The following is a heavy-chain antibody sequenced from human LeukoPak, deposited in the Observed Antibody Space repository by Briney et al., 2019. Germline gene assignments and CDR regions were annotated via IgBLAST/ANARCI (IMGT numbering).Heavy chain of an antibody. J-gene: IGHJ4*02. CDR3: ARGSATGDY. CDR1: GGSISGYS. V-gene: IGHV4-59*01. CDR2: VYYTGST. D-gene: IGHD3-10*01. Sequence: SETLSLTCTVSGGSISGYSWSWIRQPPGKRLEWIGYVYYTGSTIYNPSLMSRVTISVDTSKNPFSLNLSSVTAADTAVYYCARGSATGDYWGQGTLVTVSS.